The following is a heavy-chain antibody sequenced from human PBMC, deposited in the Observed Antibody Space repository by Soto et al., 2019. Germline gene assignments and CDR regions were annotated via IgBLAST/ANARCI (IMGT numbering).Heavy chain of an antibody. CDR2: INHSGST. D-gene: IGHD2-15*01. Sequence: PSETLSLTCAVYGGSFSGYYWSWIRQPPGKGLEWIGEINHSGSTNYNPSLKSRVTISVDTSKNQFSLKLSSVTAADTAVYYCARAWVVPRRNYYYYMDVWGKGTTVTVSS. CDR1: GGSFSGYY. J-gene: IGHJ6*03. V-gene: IGHV4-34*01. CDR3: ARAWVVPRRNYYYYMDV.